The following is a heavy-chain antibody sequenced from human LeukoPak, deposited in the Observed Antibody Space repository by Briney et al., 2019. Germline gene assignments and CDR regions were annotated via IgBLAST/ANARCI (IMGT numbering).Heavy chain of an antibody. D-gene: IGHD5-18*01. CDR3: ARGWFGFWHNSYADDNAFDI. V-gene: IGHV4-34*01. J-gene: IGHJ3*02. CDR1: GGSFSGDY. CDR2: INQSGRT. Sequence: SETLSLTCAVYGGSFSGDYWSWIRQVPRKGREGIGEINQSGRTNYNPSLNSRGTILLEEYNKEISLKLSFVTATDSAIFYCARGWFGFWHNSYADDNAFDIWGQGTMVTVSS.